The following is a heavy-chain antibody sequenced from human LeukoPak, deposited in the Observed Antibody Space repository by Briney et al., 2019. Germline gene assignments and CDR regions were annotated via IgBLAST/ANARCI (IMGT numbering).Heavy chain of an antibody. Sequence: GGSLGLSCAVSGFTLSSYKMTWVRQAPGKGLEWVASISPSSNYIYYADSLKGRFTVSRDNANNLLFLQMSSLRVEDTALYYCARDLTGGEYFDPWGQGTLVTVSS. J-gene: IGHJ5*02. CDR2: ISPSSNYI. D-gene: IGHD3-16*01. CDR1: GFTLSSYK. V-gene: IGHV3-21*01. CDR3: ARDLTGGEYFDP.